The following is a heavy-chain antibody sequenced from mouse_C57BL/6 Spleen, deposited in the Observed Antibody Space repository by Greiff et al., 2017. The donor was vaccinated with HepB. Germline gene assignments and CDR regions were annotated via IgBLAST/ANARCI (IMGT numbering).Heavy chain of an antibody. Sequence: LVEPGASVKMSCKASGYTFTDYYMNWVKQSHGKSLEWIGVINPYNGGTSYNQKFKGKATLTVDKSSSTAYMELNSLTSEDSAVYYCARSLTTVEWYFDVWGTGTTVTVSS. CDR3: ARSLTTVEWYFDV. J-gene: IGHJ1*03. V-gene: IGHV1-19*01. CDR2: INPYNGGT. CDR1: GYTFTDYY. D-gene: IGHD1-1*01.